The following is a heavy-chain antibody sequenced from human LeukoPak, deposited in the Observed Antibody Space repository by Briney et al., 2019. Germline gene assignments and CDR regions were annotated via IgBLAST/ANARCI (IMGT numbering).Heavy chain of an antibody. J-gene: IGHJ4*02. CDR1: GGSFSGYY. V-gene: IGHV4-34*01. CDR3: ARGYRAYYSDY. D-gene: IGHD3-16*02. CDR2: INHSGST. Sequence: SETLSLTCAVYGGSFSGYYWSWIRQPPGKGLEWIGEINHSGSTNYNLSLKSRVTISVDTSKNQFSLKLSSVTAADTAVYYCARGYRAYYSDYWGQGTLVTVSS.